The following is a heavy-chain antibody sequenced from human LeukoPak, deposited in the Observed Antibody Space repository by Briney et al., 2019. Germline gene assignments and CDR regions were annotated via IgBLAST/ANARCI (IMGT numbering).Heavy chain of an antibody. CDR3: AWSTVTTNYFDY. Sequence: ASVKVSCKASGYSFTGYYMHWVRQAPGQGLEWMGLINPNSGGTNYAQKFQGRGTMTRDTSISTAYMELSRLRSDDTVVYYCAWSTVTTNYFDYWRQGTLVTVS. CDR1: GYSFTGYY. V-gene: IGHV1-2*05. D-gene: IGHD4-17*01. J-gene: IGHJ4*02. CDR2: INPNSGGT.